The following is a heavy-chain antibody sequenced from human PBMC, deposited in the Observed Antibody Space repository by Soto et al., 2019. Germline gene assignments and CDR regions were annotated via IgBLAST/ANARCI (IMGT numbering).Heavy chain of an antibody. V-gene: IGHV5-51*01. CDR2: IYPGDSDT. CDR3: ARHENLDISYGSGSHIDY. D-gene: IGHD3-10*01. J-gene: IGHJ4*02. Sequence: EVQLVQSGAEVKKPGESLKISCKGSGYSFTSYWIGWVRLMPGKGLEWMGIIYPGDSDTRYSPSFQGQVTISADKSISTAYLQWSSLKASDTAMYYCARHENLDISYGSGSHIDYWGQGTLVTVSS. CDR1: GYSFTSYW.